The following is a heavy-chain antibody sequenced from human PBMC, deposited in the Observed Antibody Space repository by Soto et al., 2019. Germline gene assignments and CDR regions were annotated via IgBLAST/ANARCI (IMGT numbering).Heavy chain of an antibody. CDR3: ARGLSVDAFDK. Sequence: GGSLRLSCAASGFTFSSYEMNWVRQAPGKGLECVSYISSSGSTIYYADSVKGRFTISRDNAKNSLYLQMNSLRAEDTAVYYCARGLSVDAFDKRGQGTMVTVSS. CDR2: ISSSGSTI. V-gene: IGHV3-48*03. CDR1: GFTFSSYE. J-gene: IGHJ3*02.